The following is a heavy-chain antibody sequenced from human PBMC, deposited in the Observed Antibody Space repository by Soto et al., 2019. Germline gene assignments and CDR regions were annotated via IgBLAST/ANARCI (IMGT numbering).Heavy chain of an antibody. J-gene: IGHJ6*04. CDR1: GYTFTSYG. V-gene: IGHV1-18*04. D-gene: IGHD3-10*01. CDR3: ARETVLGEINYSYYGRGV. CDR2: ISAYNGNT. Sequence: GASVKVSCKASGYTFTSYGISWVRQAPGQGLEWMGWISAYNGNTNYAQKLQGRVTMTTDNSKNTLYVGMSSRRVEDTAVYFCARETVLGEINYSYYGRGVGGKGTTVPVSS.